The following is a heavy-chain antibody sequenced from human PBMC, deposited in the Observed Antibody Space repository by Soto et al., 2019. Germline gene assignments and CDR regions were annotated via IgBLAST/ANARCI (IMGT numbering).Heavy chain of an antibody. Sequence: VQLVESGGGLVKPGGSLRLSCAASGFTFSSYSMNWVRQAPGKGLEWVSSISSSSSYIYYADSVKGRFTISRDNAKNSLYLQMNSLRAEDTAVYYCARDFGSAVWFDPWGQGTLVTVSS. CDR1: GFTFSSYS. V-gene: IGHV3-21*01. CDR3: ARDFGSAVWFDP. CDR2: ISSSSSYI. D-gene: IGHD3-10*01. J-gene: IGHJ5*02.